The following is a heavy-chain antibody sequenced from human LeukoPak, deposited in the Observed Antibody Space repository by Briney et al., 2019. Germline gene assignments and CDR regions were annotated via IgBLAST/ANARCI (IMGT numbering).Heavy chain of an antibody. V-gene: IGHV1-3*03. D-gene: IGHD4-17*01. Sequence: VASVKVSCKASGYTFTSYAMHWVRQAPGQRLEWMGWINAGNGNTKYSQEFQGRVTITRDTSASTAYMELSSLRSEDTAVYYCARVVSYGDYPHHYYYYYMDVWGKGTTVTISS. CDR3: ARVVSYGDYPHHYYYYYMDV. CDR1: GYTFTSYA. J-gene: IGHJ6*03. CDR2: INAGNGNT.